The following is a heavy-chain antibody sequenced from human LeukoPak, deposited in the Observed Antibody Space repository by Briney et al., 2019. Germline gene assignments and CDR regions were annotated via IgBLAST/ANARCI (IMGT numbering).Heavy chain of an antibody. V-gene: IGHV4-59*02. CDR1: GGSVSRYY. J-gene: IGHJ4*02. D-gene: IGHD2-21*02. Sequence: LETLSLTFRVSGGSVSRYYWSWIRQPPGKELEWIGYVYYTGSAYYNPSLNSRVTISVDKSKNQFSLNLSSVTAADTAVYYCARDRGGDHYLDYWGQGSLVTVSS. CDR3: ARDRGGDHYLDY. CDR2: VYYTGSA.